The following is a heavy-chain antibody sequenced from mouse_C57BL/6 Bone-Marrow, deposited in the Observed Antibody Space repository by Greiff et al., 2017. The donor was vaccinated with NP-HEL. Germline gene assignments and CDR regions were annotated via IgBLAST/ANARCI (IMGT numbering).Heavy chain of an antibody. Sequence: EVQLQQSGPELVKPGASVKISCKASGYTFTDYYMNWVKQSHGKSLEWIGDINPNNGGTSYNQKFKGKATLTVDKSSSTAYMELRSLTSEDSAVYYCASGGTTVEDYYAMDYWGQGTSVTVSS. V-gene: IGHV1-26*01. CDR3: ASGGTTVEDYYAMDY. CDR2: INPNNGGT. D-gene: IGHD1-1*01. J-gene: IGHJ4*01. CDR1: GYTFTDYY.